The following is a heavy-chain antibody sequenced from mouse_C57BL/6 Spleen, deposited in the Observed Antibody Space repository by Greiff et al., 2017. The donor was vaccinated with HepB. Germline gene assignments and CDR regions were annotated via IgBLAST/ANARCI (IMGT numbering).Heavy chain of an antibody. V-gene: IGHV1-55*01. CDR1: GYTFTSYW. CDR2: IYPGSGST. Sequence: QVQLQQPGAELVKPGASVKMSCKASGYTFTSYWITWVKQRPGQGLEWIGDIYPGSGSTNYNEKFKSKATLTVDTSSNTAYMQLSSLTSEDSAVYYCARSEYDYFYYAMDYWGQGTSVTVSS. J-gene: IGHJ4*01. D-gene: IGHD2-4*01. CDR3: ARSEYDYFYYAMDY.